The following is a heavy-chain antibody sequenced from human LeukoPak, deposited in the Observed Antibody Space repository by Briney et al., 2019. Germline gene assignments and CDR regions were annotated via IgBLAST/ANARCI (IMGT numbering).Heavy chain of an antibody. Sequence: SVKVSCKASGGTFSSYTISWVRQAPGQGLEWMGGIIPIFGTANYAQKFQGRVTITADESTSTAYMELSSLRSGDTAVYYCAREPRYSGYDLGSGAFDIWGQGTMVIVSS. CDR3: AREPRYSGYDLGSGAFDI. J-gene: IGHJ3*02. D-gene: IGHD5-12*01. CDR1: GGTFSSYT. CDR2: IIPIFGTA. V-gene: IGHV1-69*13.